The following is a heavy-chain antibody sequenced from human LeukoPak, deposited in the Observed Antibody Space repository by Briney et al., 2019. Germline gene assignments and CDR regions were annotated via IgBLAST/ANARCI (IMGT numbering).Heavy chain of an antibody. CDR1: GFTFDDYA. V-gene: IGHV3-53*01. D-gene: IGHD6-13*01. CDR3: ASRIATAGSVDY. CDR2: IYSSGST. Sequence: GGSLRLSYAASGFTFDDYAMHWVRQAPGKGLEWVSVIYSSGSTYYADSVKGRFTISRDNSKNTQHLQMNTLRAEDTAVYYCASRIATAGSVDYWGQGTLVTVSS. J-gene: IGHJ4*02.